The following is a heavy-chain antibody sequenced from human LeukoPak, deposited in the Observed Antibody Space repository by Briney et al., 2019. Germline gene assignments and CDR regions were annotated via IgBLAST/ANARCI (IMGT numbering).Heavy chain of an antibody. Sequence: ASVKVSCKASGYTFTGYYMHWVRQAPGQGLEWMGWINPNSGGTNYAQKFQGWVTMTRDTSISTAYMELSRLRSDDTAVYYCARETYYYGSGSYSWNWFDPWGQGTLVTVSS. J-gene: IGHJ5*02. D-gene: IGHD3-10*01. V-gene: IGHV1-2*04. CDR1: GYTFTGYY. CDR3: ARETYYYGSGSYSWNWFDP. CDR2: INPNSGGT.